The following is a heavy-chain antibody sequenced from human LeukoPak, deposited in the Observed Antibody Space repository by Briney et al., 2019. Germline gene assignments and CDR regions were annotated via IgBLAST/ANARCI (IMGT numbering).Heavy chain of an antibody. D-gene: IGHD5-18*01. J-gene: IGHJ4*02. V-gene: IGHV3-23*01. Sequence: PGGSLRLSCAASGFTFGTYAMSWARQAPGKGLEWVSAISASGSGTYYADSVRGRFTISRDTSKNTLYLQMYGLRAVDTAVYFCAKDLGYNYGTKLDYWGQGTLVTVSS. CDR2: ISASGSGT. CDR3: AKDLGYNYGTKLDY. CDR1: GFTFGTYA.